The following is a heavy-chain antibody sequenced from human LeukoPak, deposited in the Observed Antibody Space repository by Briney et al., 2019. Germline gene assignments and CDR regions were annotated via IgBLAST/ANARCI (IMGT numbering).Heavy chain of an antibody. CDR3: ARDSYYCSGGSCYQATDY. V-gene: IGHV3-7*01. CDR2: IKQDGSEK. J-gene: IGHJ4*02. CDR1: GFTFSSYW. D-gene: IGHD2-15*01. Sequence: GGSLRLSCAASGFTFSSYWMSWVRQAPGKGLEWEANIKQDGSEKYYVDSVKGRFTISRDNAKNSLYLQMNSLRAEDTAVYYCARDSYYCSGGSCYQATDYWGQGTLVTVSS.